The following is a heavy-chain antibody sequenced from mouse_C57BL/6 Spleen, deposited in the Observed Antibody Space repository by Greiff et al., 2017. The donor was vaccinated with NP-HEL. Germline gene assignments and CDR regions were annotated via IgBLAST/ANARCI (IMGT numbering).Heavy chain of an antibody. J-gene: IGHJ4*01. CDR2: IYPGSGST. Sequence: QVQLQQPGAELVKPGASVKMSCKASGYTFTSYWITWVKQRPGQGLEWIGDIYPGSGSTNYNEKFKSKATLTVDTSSSTAYMQLSSLTSEDSAVYYCARRVYYYGSSPDAMDYWGQGTSVTVSS. D-gene: IGHD1-1*01. CDR3: ARRVYYYGSSPDAMDY. V-gene: IGHV1-55*01. CDR1: GYTFTSYW.